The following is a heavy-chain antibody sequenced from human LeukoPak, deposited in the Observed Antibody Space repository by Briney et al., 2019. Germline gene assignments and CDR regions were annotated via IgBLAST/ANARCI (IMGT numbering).Heavy chain of an antibody. CDR1: GGSFSGYY. V-gene: IGHV4-34*01. CDR2: INHRGST. Sequence: SETLSLTCAVYGGSFSGYYWSWIRQPPGKGLEWTGEINHRGSTNYNPSLKSRVTISVDTSKNQFSLELNSVTAADTAVYYCATRGGNYYDSSGYFDYWARGTLVTVSS. D-gene: IGHD3-22*01. J-gene: IGHJ4*02. CDR3: ATRGGNYYDSSGYFDY.